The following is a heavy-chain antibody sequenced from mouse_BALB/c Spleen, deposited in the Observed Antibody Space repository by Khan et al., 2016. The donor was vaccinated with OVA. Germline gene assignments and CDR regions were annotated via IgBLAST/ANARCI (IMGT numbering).Heavy chain of an antibody. D-gene: IGHD2-1*01. CDR3: ARSGGNFHWYFDV. Sequence: EVKLVESGGGLVQPGGSRKLSCAASGFTFSSFGMHWVRQAPKKGLEWVAYISSGSSTIYYVDTVKGRFTISRDNPKNTLFLQMTRLRSEDTAMYYCARSGGNFHWYFDVWGAGTSVTVSS. CDR2: ISSGSSTI. CDR1: GFTFSSFG. V-gene: IGHV5-17*02. J-gene: IGHJ1*01.